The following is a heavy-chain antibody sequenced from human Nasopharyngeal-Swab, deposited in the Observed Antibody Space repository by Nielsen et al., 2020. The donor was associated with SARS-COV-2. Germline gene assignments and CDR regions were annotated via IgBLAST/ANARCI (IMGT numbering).Heavy chain of an antibody. CDR3: AKRRSNDNYGMDV. CDR1: GFTFSSYA. CDR2: ISGSGDTT. D-gene: IGHD2-8*01. J-gene: IGHJ6*02. V-gene: IGHV3-23*01. Sequence: GESLKISCAASGFTFSSYAMRWVRQAPGKGLEWVSGISGSGDTTKYADSVKGRFTISRDNDKNTLYLQMNSLRAEDTAVYYCAKRRSNDNYGMDVWGQGTTVTVS.